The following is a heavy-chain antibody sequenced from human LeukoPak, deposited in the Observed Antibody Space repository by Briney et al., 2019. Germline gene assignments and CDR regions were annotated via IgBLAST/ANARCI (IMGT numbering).Heavy chain of an antibody. V-gene: IGHV1-18*01. CDR2: ISAYNGNT. J-gene: IGHJ4*02. CDR3: ARGCSSTSCYWSDY. D-gene: IGHD2-2*01. CDR1: GYTFTSYG. Sequence: GASVKVSCKASGYTFTSYGISWVRQAPGQGLEWMGWISAYNGNTYYAQKLQGRVTMTTDTSTSTAYMELRSLRSDDTAVYYCARGCSSTSCYWSDYWGQGTLVTVSS.